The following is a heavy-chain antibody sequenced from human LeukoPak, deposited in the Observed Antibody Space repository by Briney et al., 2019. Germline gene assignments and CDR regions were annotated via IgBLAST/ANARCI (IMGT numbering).Heavy chain of an antibody. CDR1: GGTFTSYA. CDR2: IIPMSGTT. Sequence: SVKVSCKASGGTFTSYAITWVRQAPGQGLEWMGGIIPMSGTTNYAQKFQGRVTITADKSTITAYMELSSLRSDDTAVYYCASATGDYWGQGTLVTVSS. V-gene: IGHV1-69*06. CDR3: ASATGDY. J-gene: IGHJ4*02. D-gene: IGHD3-10*01.